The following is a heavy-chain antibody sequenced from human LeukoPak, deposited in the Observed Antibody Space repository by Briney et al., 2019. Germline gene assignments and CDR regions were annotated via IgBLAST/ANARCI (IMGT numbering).Heavy chain of an antibody. Sequence: GGDVRLSCAASGFTFSSYSMMWVRQAPGKGLVGGSSISSRSSYIYYADSVKGRFTISRDNAKNSLYLQMNSLRAEDTAVYYCARVVEQQLVRWGQGTLVTVSS. CDR3: ARVVEQQLVR. CDR1: GFTFSSYS. V-gene: IGHV3-21*01. J-gene: IGHJ4*02. CDR2: ISSRSSYI. D-gene: IGHD6-13*01.